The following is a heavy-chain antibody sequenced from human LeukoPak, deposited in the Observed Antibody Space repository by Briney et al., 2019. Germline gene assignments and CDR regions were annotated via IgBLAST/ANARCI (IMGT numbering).Heavy chain of an antibody. CDR1: GGSFSGYY. Sequence: SETLSLTCAVYGGSFSGYYWSWIRQPPGKGLEWIGEINHSGSTNYNPSLKSRVTISVDTSKNQFSLKLSSVTAADTAVYYCASNLRGLYYFDYWGQGTLVTVSS. CDR2: INHSGST. V-gene: IGHV4-34*01. CDR3: ASNLRGLYYFDY. J-gene: IGHJ4*02. D-gene: IGHD1-14*01.